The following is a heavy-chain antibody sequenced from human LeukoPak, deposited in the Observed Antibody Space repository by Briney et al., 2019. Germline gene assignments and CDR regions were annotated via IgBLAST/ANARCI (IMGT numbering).Heavy chain of an antibody. J-gene: IGHJ4*02. CDR3: ARMKPEWIQLWLRPYSSSWYFDY. CDR2: ISSSSSYI. D-gene: IGHD5-18*01. CDR1: GFTFSSYS. V-gene: IGHV3-21*01. Sequence: GGSLRLSCAASGFTFSSYSMNWVRQAPGKGLEWVSSISSSSSYIYYADSVKGRFTISRDNAKNSLYLQMNSLRAEDTAVYYCARMKPEWIQLWLRPYSSSWYFDYWGQGTLVTVSS.